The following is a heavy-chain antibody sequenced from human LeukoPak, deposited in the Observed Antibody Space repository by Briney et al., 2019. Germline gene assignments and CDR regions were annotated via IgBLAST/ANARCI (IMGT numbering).Heavy chain of an antibody. CDR3: AKARFLEWLPPTFDY. V-gene: IGHV3-30*18. Sequence: GGSLRLSCAASGFTFSSYGMHCVRQAPGKGLEWVAVISYDGSDKYYADSVKGRFTISRDNSKNTLYLQMNSLRAEDTAVYYCAKARFLEWLPPTFDYWGQGTLVTVSS. CDR1: GFTFSSYG. D-gene: IGHD3-3*01. CDR2: ISYDGSDK. J-gene: IGHJ4*02.